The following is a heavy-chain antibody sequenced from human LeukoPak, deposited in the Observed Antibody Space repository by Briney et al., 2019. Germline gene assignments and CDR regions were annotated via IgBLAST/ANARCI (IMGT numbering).Heavy chain of an antibody. CDR1: GFTYSSYS. Sequence: GGSLRLXCAASGFTYSSYSMNWVRRAPGKGLEWVSSISSSSSYIYYADSVKGRFTISRDNAKNSLYLQMNSLRAEDTAVYYCARDGTIVVVPAEYFQHWGQGTLVTVSS. V-gene: IGHV3-21*01. J-gene: IGHJ1*01. CDR3: ARDGTIVVVPAEYFQH. CDR2: ISSSSSYI. D-gene: IGHD3-22*01.